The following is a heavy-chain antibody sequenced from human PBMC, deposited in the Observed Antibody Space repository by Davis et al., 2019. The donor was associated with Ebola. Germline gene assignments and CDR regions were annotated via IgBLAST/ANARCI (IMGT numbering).Heavy chain of an antibody. CDR2: ISAYNGNT. CDR3: ARLGTSADYYAMDV. Sequence: ASVKVSCKASGYTFTSYGISWVRQAPGQGLEWMGWISAYNGNTNYAQKLQGRVTMTTDTSTSTAYMELRSLRSEDTAVYYCARLGTSADYYAMDVWGQGTTVTVSS. J-gene: IGHJ6*02. V-gene: IGHV1-18*01. CDR1: GYTFTSYG.